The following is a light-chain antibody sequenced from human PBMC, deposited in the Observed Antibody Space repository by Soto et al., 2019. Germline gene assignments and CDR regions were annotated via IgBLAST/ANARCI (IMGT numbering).Light chain of an antibody. CDR1: QGISSG. CDR3: QQFYNYPFT. V-gene: IGKV1D-13*01. CDR2: DAS. J-gene: IGKJ3*01. Sequence: AIQLTQSPSSLSASVGDRVTITCRASQGISSGLAWYQQKPGKAPNLLIYDASTLQSGVPSRFSGTGSGTDFTLTISSLQPEDFATYYCQQFYNYPFTFGPGTKVDIK.